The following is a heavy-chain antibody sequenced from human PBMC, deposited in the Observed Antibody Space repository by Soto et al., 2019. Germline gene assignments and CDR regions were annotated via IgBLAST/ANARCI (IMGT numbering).Heavy chain of an antibody. CDR3: ARGTVAAAGGSYGMDV. D-gene: IGHD6-13*01. CDR2: IYYSGST. CDR1: GGSISSYY. J-gene: IGHJ6*02. Sequence: SETLSLTCTVSGGSISSYYLSWIRQPPGKGLEWIGYIYYSGSTNYNPSLKSRVTISVDTSKNQFSLKLSSVTAADTAVYYCARGTVAAAGGSYGMDVWGQGTTVTVYS. V-gene: IGHV4-59*01.